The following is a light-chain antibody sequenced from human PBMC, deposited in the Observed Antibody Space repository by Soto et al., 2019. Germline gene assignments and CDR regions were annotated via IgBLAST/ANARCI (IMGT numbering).Light chain of an antibody. CDR3: AAWDDSLNGLV. J-gene: IGLJ2*01. CDR1: SSNIGRST. V-gene: IGLV1-44*01. CDR2: SSN. Sequence: QAVVTQPPSASGTPGQRVTISCSGGSSNIGRSTVNWYQQLPGTAPKLLIYSSNQRPSGVPDRFSGSKSGTSASLAISGLQSEDEADYYCAAWDDSLNGLVFGGGTKLTVL.